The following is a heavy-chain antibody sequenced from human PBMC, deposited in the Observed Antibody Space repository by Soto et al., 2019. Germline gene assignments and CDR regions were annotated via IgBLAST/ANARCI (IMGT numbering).Heavy chain of an antibody. J-gene: IGHJ6*01. V-gene: IGHV4-61*01. D-gene: IGHD6-6*01. CDR1: VGSVSSGSYY. Sequence: PSETLSLTCTVSVGSVSSGSYYWSWIRQPPGKGLEWIGYIYYSWGTNYNPSLKSRVTIPVDTSKNQFSLKLSSVTAADTAVYYCARAASSSSIYTQDLGYYGMEFWGQGTTVTLSS. CDR2: IYYSWGT. CDR3: ARAASSSSIYTQDLGYYGMEF.